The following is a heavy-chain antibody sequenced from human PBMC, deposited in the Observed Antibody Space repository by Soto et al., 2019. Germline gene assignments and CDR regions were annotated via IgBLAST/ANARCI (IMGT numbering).Heavy chain of an antibody. V-gene: IGHV4-59*08. J-gene: IGHJ4*02. CDR3: ARHGKWELLHLAFDY. Sequence: QVQLQESGPGLVKPSETLSLTCTVSGGPISSYYWSWIRQPPGKGLEWIGYIYYSGSTNYNPSLKSRVTISVDTSKNQFALKLSSVTAADTAVYYCARHGKWELLHLAFDYWGQGTLVTVSS. CDR1: GGPISSYY. CDR2: IYYSGST. D-gene: IGHD1-26*01.